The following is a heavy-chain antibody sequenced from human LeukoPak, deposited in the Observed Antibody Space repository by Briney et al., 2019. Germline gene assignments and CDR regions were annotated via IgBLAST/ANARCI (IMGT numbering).Heavy chain of an antibody. J-gene: IGHJ4*02. CDR2: ISTDSSTI. D-gene: IGHD1-26*01. Sequence: PGGSLRLSCAASGFTFSSSTMNWVRQAPGKGLECASYISTDSSTIYYADSVKGRFTISRDNAKNSLFLHMNTLRDEDTAVYYCARDRWESRWGQGTLVTVSS. V-gene: IGHV3-48*02. CDR3: ARDRWESR. CDR1: GFTFSSST.